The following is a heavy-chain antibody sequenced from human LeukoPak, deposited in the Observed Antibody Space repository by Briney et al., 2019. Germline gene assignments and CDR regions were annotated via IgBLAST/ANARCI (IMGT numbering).Heavy chain of an antibody. Sequence: SVKVSCTASGGTFSSYTISWVRQAPAPGHEWMGSIIPIFGRANYAQKFHGRVTITADKSTSTAYIELSRLSSADTAVYYCARDRDYCDSSGYEDWFDPWGQGTLVTVSS. CDR2: IIPIFGRA. CDR1: GGTFSSYT. CDR3: ARDRDYCDSSGYEDWFDP. J-gene: IGHJ5*02. D-gene: IGHD3-22*01. V-gene: IGHV1-69*08.